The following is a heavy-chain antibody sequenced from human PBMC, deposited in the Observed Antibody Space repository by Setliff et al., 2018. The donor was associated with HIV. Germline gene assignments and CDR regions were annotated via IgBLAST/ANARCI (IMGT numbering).Heavy chain of an antibody. J-gene: IGHJ4*02. CDR2: IYYSGST. CDR1: GGSISSGYYY. Sequence: SETLSLTCTVSGGSISSGYYYWSWIRQHPGKGLEWIGYIYYSGSTYYNPSLKGRVTISLDTSKNQFSLKLSSVTAADTAVYYCARAAGTSVGNWGQGTLVTVSS. D-gene: IGHD1-1*01. CDR3: ARAAGTSVGN. V-gene: IGHV4-31*03.